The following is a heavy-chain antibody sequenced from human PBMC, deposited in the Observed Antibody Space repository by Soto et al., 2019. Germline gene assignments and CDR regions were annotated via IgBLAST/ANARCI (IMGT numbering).Heavy chain of an antibody. J-gene: IGHJ4*02. CDR3: ARENSVQAWLHHFDH. CDR2: ISDDGASI. D-gene: IGHD5-18*01. CDR1: VFRFSSFA. Sequence: GSLRLYCEASVFRFSSFAMNWVRQAPGRGLEWVSYISDDGASIYYADSLKGRFTISRDNAKNSLSLQMNNLRAEDTAVYYCARENSVQAWLHHFDHWGLGTLVTVSS. V-gene: IGHV3-48*03.